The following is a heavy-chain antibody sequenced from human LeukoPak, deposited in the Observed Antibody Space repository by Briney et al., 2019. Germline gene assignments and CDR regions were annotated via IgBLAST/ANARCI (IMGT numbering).Heavy chain of an antibody. CDR2: IIPIFGTA. J-gene: IGHJ4*02. Sequence: GSSVKVSCKASGGTFSSYAISWVRQAPGQGLEWMGRIIPIFGTANYAQKFQGRVTITTDESTSTAYMELSSLRSEDTAVYYCARDTDNVMVGAYKLDYWGQGTLVTVSS. CDR3: ARDTDNVMVGAYKLDY. CDR1: GGTFSSYA. V-gene: IGHV1-69*05. D-gene: IGHD1-26*01.